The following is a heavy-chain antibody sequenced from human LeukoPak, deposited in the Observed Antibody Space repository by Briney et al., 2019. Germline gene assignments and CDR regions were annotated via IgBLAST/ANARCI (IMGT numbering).Heavy chain of an antibody. V-gene: IGHV1-46*01. CDR3: ANLVTAIANYYYYYMDV. D-gene: IGHD2-21*02. J-gene: IGHJ6*03. CDR1: GYTFTNHY. CDR2: INPSGGGT. Sequence: ASVKVSCKASGYTFTNHYIHWVRQAPGQGLEWMGSINPSGGGTTYAQQFQGRVTMTSDTSTSTVYLDLSSLRSEDTAVYYCANLVTAIANYYYYYMDVWGKGTTVTISS.